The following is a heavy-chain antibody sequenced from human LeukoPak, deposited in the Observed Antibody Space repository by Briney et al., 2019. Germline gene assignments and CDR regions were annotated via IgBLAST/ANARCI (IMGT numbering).Heavy chain of an antibody. CDR3: ATYYYDSSGYFDY. V-gene: IGHV2-70*04. Sequence: SGPALVKXTQTLTLTCTFSGFSLSTSGMRVIWIRQPPGKALQWLGRIDWDDDKFYSTSLKTRLTISKDTSKNQVVLTMTNMDPVDTATYYCATYYYDSSGYFDYWGQGTLVTVSS. CDR2: IDWDDDK. J-gene: IGHJ4*02. D-gene: IGHD3-22*01. CDR1: GFSLSTSGMR.